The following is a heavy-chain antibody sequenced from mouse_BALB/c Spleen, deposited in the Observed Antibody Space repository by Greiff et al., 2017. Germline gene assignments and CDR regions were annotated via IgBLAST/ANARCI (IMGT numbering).Heavy chain of an antibody. CDR3: ARGRDGNYGAY. J-gene: IGHJ3*01. V-gene: IGHV14-3*02. CDR1: GFNIKDTY. Sequence: EVKLQESGAELVKPGDSVKLSCTASGFNIKDTYMHWVKQRPEQGLEWIGRIDPANGNTKYDPKFQGKATITADTSSNTAYLQLSSLTSEDTAVYYCARGRDGNYGAYWGQGTLVTVSA. D-gene: IGHD2-1*01. CDR2: IDPANGNT.